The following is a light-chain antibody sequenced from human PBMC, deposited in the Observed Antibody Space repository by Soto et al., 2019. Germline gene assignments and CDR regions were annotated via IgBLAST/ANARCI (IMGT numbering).Light chain of an antibody. CDR1: QSVSSN. Sequence: EIVTTQSPATLSVSPGERATLSCRASQSVSSNLAWYQQKPGQAPRLLIYGASTRATGIPARFSGSGSGTEFTLTISSLLSEDFAVYYCQQYNNWPPLTFGQGTKVEIK. J-gene: IGKJ1*01. CDR3: QQYNNWPPLT. CDR2: GAS. V-gene: IGKV3-15*01.